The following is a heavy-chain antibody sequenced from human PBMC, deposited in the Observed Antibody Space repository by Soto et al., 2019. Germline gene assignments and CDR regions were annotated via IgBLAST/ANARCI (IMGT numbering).Heavy chain of an antibody. D-gene: IGHD3-16*01. CDR2: ISAYNGNT. CDR1: GYTFTSYG. V-gene: IGHV1-18*01. J-gene: IGHJ4*02. Sequence: ASVKVSCKASGYTFTSYGISWVRQAPGQGLEWMGWISAYNGNTNYAQKLQGRVTMTTDTSTSTAYMELRSLRSDDTAVYYCAREAEIMITFGGAALYFDYWGQGTLVTVSS. CDR3: AREAEIMITFGGAALYFDY.